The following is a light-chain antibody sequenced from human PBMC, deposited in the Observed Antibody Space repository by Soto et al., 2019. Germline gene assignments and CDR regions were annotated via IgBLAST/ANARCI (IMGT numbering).Light chain of an antibody. V-gene: IGKV3-20*01. CDR2: GAS. Sequence: EIVLTQSPGTLSLSPGERATLSCRASQSVSSSYLAWYQQKPGQPPSLLIYGASSRATGITDRFSGSGSGTDYTITISRLEPEDFAGYYCQQYGSSPLFTVGPGTKVDIK. CDR3: QQYGSSPLFT. CDR1: QSVSSSY. J-gene: IGKJ3*01.